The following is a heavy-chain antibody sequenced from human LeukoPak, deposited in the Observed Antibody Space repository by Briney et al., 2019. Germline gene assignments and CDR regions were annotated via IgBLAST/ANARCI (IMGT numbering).Heavy chain of an antibody. CDR2: IKQDGSEK. CDR3: ARDGRITMVRGVNPPDY. V-gene: IGHV3-7*01. J-gene: IGHJ4*02. D-gene: IGHD3-10*01. Sequence: GGSLRLSCAASGFTFSNHGMNWVCQAPGKGLEWVANIKQDGSEKYYVDSVKGRFTISRDNAKNSLYLQMNSLRAEDTAVYYCARDGRITMVRGVNPPDYWGQGTLVTVSS. CDR1: GFTFSNHG.